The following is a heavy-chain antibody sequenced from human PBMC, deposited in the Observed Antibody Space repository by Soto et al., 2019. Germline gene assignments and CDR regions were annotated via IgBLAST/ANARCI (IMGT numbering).Heavy chain of an antibody. D-gene: IGHD3-3*01. Sequence: WETLCLTCAVYGWSFSGYYGSWVRQPPVKGLESIGEINHGGSTNYNPSLESRGTISVDTSKSQFSLKLGSVTAADTAVYYCEREKLNSDFWSGKLNWLAQWGQGTLVTVSS. CDR3: EREKLNSDFWSGKLNWLAQ. CDR2: INHGGST. V-gene: IGHV4-34*01. CDR1: GWSFSGYY. J-gene: IGHJ5*02.